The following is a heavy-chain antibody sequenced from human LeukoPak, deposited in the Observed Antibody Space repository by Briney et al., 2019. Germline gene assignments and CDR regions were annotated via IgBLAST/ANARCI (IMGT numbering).Heavy chain of an antibody. J-gene: IGHJ4*02. V-gene: IGHV4-39*07. Sequence: SETLSLTCTVSGGSISSSSYYWGWIRQPPGKDLEWIGSIYFSGSTYYNPSLKSRVTISVDTSKNQFSLKLSSVTAADTAVYYCARGRIAAAGTQSLGYWGQGTLVTVSS. D-gene: IGHD6-13*01. CDR2: IYFSGST. CDR1: GGSISSSSYY. CDR3: ARGRIAAAGTQSLGY.